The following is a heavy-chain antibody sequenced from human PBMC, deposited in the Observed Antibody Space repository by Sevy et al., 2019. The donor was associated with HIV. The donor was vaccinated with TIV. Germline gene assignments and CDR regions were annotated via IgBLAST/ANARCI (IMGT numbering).Heavy chain of an antibody. CDR2: FDPEDGET. J-gene: IGHJ6*02. V-gene: IGHV1-24*01. Sequence: SVQVSCKVSGYTLTELSMHWVRQAPGKGLEWMGGFDPEDGETIYAQKFQGRVTMTEDTSTDTAYMELSSLRSEDTAVYYCATVDILTGGGYYVMDVWGQGTAVTVSS. D-gene: IGHD3-9*01. CDR3: ATVDILTGGGYYVMDV. CDR1: GYTLTELS.